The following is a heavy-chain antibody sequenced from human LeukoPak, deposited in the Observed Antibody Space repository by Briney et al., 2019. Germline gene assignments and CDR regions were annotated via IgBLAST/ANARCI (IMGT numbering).Heavy chain of an antibody. CDR1: GFTFSSYG. Sequence: GGSLRLSCAASGFTFSSYGMHWVRQAPGKGLEWVSVISYDGSNKYYADSVKGRFTISRDNSKNTLYLQMNSLRAEDTAVYYCAKGAVLDIVVVPAASTYGMDVWGQGTTVTVSS. D-gene: IGHD2-2*01. CDR3: AKGAVLDIVVVPAASTYGMDV. V-gene: IGHV3-30*18. CDR2: ISYDGSNK. J-gene: IGHJ6*02.